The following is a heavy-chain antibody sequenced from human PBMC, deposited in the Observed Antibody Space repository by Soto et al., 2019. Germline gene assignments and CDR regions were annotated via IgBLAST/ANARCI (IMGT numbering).Heavy chain of an antibody. CDR2: IDPSDSYT. V-gene: IGHV5-10-1*01. D-gene: IGHD1-26*01. Sequence: GESLKISCKGSGYSFTSYWVSWVRQMPGKGLEWMGRIDPSDSYTNYSPSFQGHVTISADKSISTAYLQWSSLKASDTAMYYCARLTVGAANWFDPWGQGTLVTVSS. CDR3: ARLTVGAANWFDP. J-gene: IGHJ5*02. CDR1: GYSFTSYW.